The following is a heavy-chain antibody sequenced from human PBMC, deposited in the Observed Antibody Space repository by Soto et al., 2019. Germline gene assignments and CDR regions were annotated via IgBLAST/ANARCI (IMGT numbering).Heavy chain of an antibody. J-gene: IGHJ5*02. V-gene: IGHV1-3*01. Sequence: VASVKVSCKASGYTFTSYAMHWVRQAPGQRLEWMGWINAGNGNTKYSQKFQGRVTITRDTSASTAYMELSSLRSEDTAVYYCASAMADILTGYSLNWFDPWGQGTLVTVSS. CDR3: ASAMADILTGYSLNWFDP. CDR2: INAGNGNT. D-gene: IGHD3-9*01. CDR1: GYTFTSYA.